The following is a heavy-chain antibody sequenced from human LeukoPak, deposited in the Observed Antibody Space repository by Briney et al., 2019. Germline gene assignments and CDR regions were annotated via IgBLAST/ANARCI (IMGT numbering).Heavy chain of an antibody. CDR3: ARGIAAAKSTKNYFDY. Sequence: ASVKVSCKASGYTFTSSYMHWVRQAHGQGLEWMGIINPSGGSTSYAQKFQGRVTMTRDMSTSTVYMELSSLRSEDTAVYYCARGIAAAKSTKNYFDYWGQGTLVTVSS. CDR2: INPSGGST. D-gene: IGHD6-13*01. V-gene: IGHV1-46*01. CDR1: GYTFTSSY. J-gene: IGHJ4*02.